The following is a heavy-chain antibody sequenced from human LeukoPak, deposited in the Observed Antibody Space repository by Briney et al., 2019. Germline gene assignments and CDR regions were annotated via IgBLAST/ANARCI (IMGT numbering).Heavy chain of an antibody. CDR2: MNPNSGNT. V-gene: IGHV1-8*01. CDR3: ARGGSGSRTPASHYFDY. D-gene: IGHD1-26*01. J-gene: IGHJ4*02. CDR1: GYTFTSYD. Sequence: ASVKVSCKASGYTFTSYDINWVRQATGQGLEWMGWMNPNSGNTGYAQKFQGRVTMTRNTSISTAYMELSGLRSEDTAVYYCARGGSGSRTPASHYFDYWGQGTLVTVSS.